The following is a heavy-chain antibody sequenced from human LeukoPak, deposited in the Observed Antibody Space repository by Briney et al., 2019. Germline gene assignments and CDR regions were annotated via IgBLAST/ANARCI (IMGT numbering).Heavy chain of an antibody. V-gene: IGHV3-23*01. CDR1: GFTFSYNA. CDR3: AKTLGHCASTRCYFHFDY. D-gene: IGHD2-2*01. J-gene: IGHJ4*02. CDR2: ISGSGGST. Sequence: SGGSLRLSCAASGFTFSYNAMSWVRQAPGKGLEWVSAISGSGGSTYYADSVKGRFTVSRDNSKNTLYLQLNSLRAEDTAVYYCAKTLGHCASTRCYFHFDYWGQGTLVPVSS.